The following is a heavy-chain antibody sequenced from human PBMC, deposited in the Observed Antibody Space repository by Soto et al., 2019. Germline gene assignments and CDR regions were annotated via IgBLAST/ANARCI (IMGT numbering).Heavy chain of an antibody. CDR3: ARVHYYGSGSYFPQYYYGMDV. Sequence: GASVKVSCKASGYTFTSYAMHWVRQAPGQRLEWMGWINAGNGNTKYSQKFQGRVTITRDTSASTAYMELSSLRSEDTAVYYCARVHYYGSGSYFPQYYYGMDVWGQGTTVTVSS. V-gene: IGHV1-3*01. J-gene: IGHJ6*02. D-gene: IGHD3-10*01. CDR1: GYTFTSYA. CDR2: INAGNGNT.